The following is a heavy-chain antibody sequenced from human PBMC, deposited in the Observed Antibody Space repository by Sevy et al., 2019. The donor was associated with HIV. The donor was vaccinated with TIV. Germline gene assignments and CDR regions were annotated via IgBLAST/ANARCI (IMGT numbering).Heavy chain of an antibody. J-gene: IGHJ4*02. V-gene: IGHV4-38-2*01. CDR3: ARSAGSYWNGYFDY. Sequence: SEILSLTCAVSGYSIRSGYYWAWIRQPPGKGLERIGSIYQSGSTFYNPSLKSRVAISVDTSKNQFSLTLNSVTAADTAVYSCARSAGSYWNGYFDYWGQGTLVTVSS. CDR1: GYSIRSGYY. CDR2: IYQSGST. D-gene: IGHD3-10*01.